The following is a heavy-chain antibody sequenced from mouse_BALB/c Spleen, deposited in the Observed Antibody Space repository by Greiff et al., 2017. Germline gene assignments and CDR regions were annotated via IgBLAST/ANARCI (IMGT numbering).Heavy chain of an antibody. CDR1: GFTFSSFG. CDR2: ISSGSSTI. J-gene: IGHJ3*01. Sequence: EVKLMESGGGLVQPGGSRKLSCAASGFTFSSFGMHWVRQAPEKGLEWVAYISSGSSTIYYADTVKGRFTISRDNPKNTLFLQMTSLRSEDTAMYYCARWGGTTAYWGQGTLVTVAA. CDR3: ARWGGTTAY. V-gene: IGHV5-17*02. D-gene: IGHD2-14*01.